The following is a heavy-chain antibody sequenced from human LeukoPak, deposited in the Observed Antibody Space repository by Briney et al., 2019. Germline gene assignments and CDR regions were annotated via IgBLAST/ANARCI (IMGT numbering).Heavy chain of an antibody. J-gene: IGHJ5*02. Sequence: SETLSLTCTVSGGSISSSSYYWGWIRQPPGKGLEWIGSIYYSGSTYYNPSLKSRVTISVDTSKNQFSLKLSSVTAADTAVYYCARLIQKYCSSTSCNTPWGQGTLVTVSS. V-gene: IGHV4-39*01. D-gene: IGHD2-2*01. CDR1: GGSISSSSYY. CDR3: ARLIQKYCSSTSCNTP. CDR2: IYYSGST.